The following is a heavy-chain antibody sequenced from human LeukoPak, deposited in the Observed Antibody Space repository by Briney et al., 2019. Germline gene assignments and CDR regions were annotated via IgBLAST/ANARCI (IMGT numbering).Heavy chain of an antibody. D-gene: IGHD3-10*01. Sequence: PGGSLRLSCAASGFTFSSYAMSWVRQAPGKGLEWVSAISGSGGSTHYADSVKGRFTISRDNSKNTLYLQMNSLRAEDTAVYYCAKGSSFRYYFDYWGQGTLVTVSS. CDR3: AKGSSFRYYFDY. J-gene: IGHJ4*02. CDR1: GFTFSSYA. V-gene: IGHV3-23*01. CDR2: ISGSGGST.